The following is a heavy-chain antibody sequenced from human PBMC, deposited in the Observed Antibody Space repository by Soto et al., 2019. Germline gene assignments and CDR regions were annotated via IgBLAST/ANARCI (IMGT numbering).Heavy chain of an antibody. CDR1: GYTFTSYA. CDR2: INAGNGNT. D-gene: IGHD3-3*01. CDR3: ASSPITIFGVVIIGKYGMDV. J-gene: IGHJ6*02. V-gene: IGHV1-3*01. Sequence: ASVKVSCKASGYTFTSYAMHWVRQAPGQRLEWMGWINAGNGNTKYSQKFQGRVTITRDTSASTAYMELSSLRSEDTAVYYCASSPITIFGVVIIGKYGMDVWGQGTTVTVSS.